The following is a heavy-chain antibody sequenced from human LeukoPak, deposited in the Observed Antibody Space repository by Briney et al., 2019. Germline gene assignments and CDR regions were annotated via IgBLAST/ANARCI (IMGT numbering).Heavy chain of an antibody. V-gene: IGHV1-18*01. CDR3: ARDAVAARPSFKEFDY. Sequence: ASVKVSCKASGYTFTSYGISWVRQAPGQGLEWMGWISAYNGNTNYAQKLQGRVTVTTDTSTSTAYMELRSLRSDDTAVYYCARDAVAARPSFKEFDYWGQGTLVTVSS. J-gene: IGHJ4*02. CDR2: ISAYNGNT. CDR1: GYTFTSYG. D-gene: IGHD6-6*01.